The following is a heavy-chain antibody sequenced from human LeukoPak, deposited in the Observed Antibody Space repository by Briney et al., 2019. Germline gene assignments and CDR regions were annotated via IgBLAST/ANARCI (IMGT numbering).Heavy chain of an antibody. D-gene: IGHD6-19*01. CDR2: ISGSGGST. J-gene: IGHJ4*02. CDR3: AKDAKQRGYRSGWDSDY. CDR1: GFTFSSYA. V-gene: IGHV3-23*01. Sequence: GGSLRLSCAASGFTFSSYAMSWVRQAPVKGLEWVSAISGSGGSTYYADSVKGRFTISRDNSKNTLYLQMNSLRAEDTAVYYCAKDAKQRGYRSGWDSDYWGQGTLVTVSS.